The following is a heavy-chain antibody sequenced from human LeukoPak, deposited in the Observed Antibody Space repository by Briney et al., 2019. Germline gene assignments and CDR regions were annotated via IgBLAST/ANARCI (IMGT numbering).Heavy chain of an antibody. Sequence: PSETLSLTCAVSGVSISSSSSYWAWIRQPPGKGLEWIATISYSGNTYYNPSLKSRVTISADTSKTPFSLKLSSVTAADTAVYYCARLTGNKVKNRWFDPWGEGTLVTVSS. J-gene: IGHJ5*02. CDR2: ISYSGNT. D-gene: IGHD7-27*01. CDR1: GVSISSSSSY. CDR3: ARLTGNKVKNRWFDP. V-gene: IGHV4-39*01.